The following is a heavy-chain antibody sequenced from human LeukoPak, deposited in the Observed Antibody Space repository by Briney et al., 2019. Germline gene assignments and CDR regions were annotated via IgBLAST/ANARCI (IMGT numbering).Heavy chain of an antibody. CDR2: ISGSGGST. D-gene: IGHD1-1*01. CDR3: AKDGTTTITFDY. Sequence: GGSLRLSCVASGFTFSSYAMSWVRQAPGKGLEWVSFISGSGGSTYYRDSVKGRFTISRDNSKNTVYLQMNSLRAEDTAVYYCAKDGTTTITFDYWGQGTLVAVSS. V-gene: IGHV3-23*01. CDR1: GFTFSSYA. J-gene: IGHJ4*02.